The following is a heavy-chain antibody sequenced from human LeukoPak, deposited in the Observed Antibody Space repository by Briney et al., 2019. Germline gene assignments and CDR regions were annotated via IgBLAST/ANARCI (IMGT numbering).Heavy chain of an antibody. CDR2: INPNSGGT. J-gene: IGHJ4*02. D-gene: IGHD3-16*02. V-gene: IGHV1-2*02. CDR3: ATLNRMITFGGVIVESFDY. Sequence: GASVKVSCKASGYTFTDYYIHWLRQAPGHGLEWMGWINPNSGGTNYAQKFRGRVTMTEDTSTDTAYMELSSLRSEDTAVYYCATLNRMITFGGVIVESFDYWGQGTLVTVSS. CDR1: GYTFTDYY.